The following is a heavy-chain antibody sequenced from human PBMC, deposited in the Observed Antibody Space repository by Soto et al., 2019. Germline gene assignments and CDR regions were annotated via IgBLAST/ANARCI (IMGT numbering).Heavy chain of an antibody. CDR3: AKGSGYDYTYYYHCYMDV. J-gene: IGHJ6*03. D-gene: IGHD5-12*01. Sequence: GGSLRLSCAASGFTFINYAMSWVRQAPGKGLEWVSSISGAGGSTYYADSVKGQFTISRDNSKNTLYLQVNSLRADDTAVYYCAKGSGYDYTYYYHCYMDVWGKGTTVTVSS. CDR1: GFTFINYA. CDR2: ISGAGGST. V-gene: IGHV3-23*01.